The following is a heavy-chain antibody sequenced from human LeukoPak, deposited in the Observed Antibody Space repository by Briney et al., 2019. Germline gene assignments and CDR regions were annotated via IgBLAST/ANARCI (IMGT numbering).Heavy chain of an antibody. CDR3: AKDPRTTVVTPDYFDY. Sequence: PGRSLRLSCAACGFTFSSYGMHWVRQAPGKGLEWVAVISYDGSNKYYADSVKGRFTISRDNSKNTLYLQMNSLRAEDTAVYYCAKDPRTTVVTPDYFDYWGQGTLVTVSS. J-gene: IGHJ4*02. D-gene: IGHD4-23*01. CDR1: GFTFSSYG. CDR2: ISYDGSNK. V-gene: IGHV3-30*18.